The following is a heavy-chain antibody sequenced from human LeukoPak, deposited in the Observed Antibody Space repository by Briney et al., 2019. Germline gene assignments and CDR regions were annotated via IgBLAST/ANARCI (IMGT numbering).Heavy chain of an antibody. J-gene: IGHJ4*02. CDR3: AKGGSYRSQPYFDY. D-gene: IGHD3-16*02. V-gene: IGHV1-2*02. CDR2: INPNSGGS. Sequence: ASVKVSCKASGYTFIGYYIHWVRQAPGQGLEWMGWINPNSGGSKFLQKFQGSVTMTRDTSISTGYMELSRLRSEDTAVYYCAKGGSYRSQPYFDYWGQGTPVTVSS. CDR1: GYTFIGYY.